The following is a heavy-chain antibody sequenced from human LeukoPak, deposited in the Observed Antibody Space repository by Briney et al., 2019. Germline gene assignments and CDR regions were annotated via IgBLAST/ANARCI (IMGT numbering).Heavy chain of an antibody. Sequence: GGSLGLSCAAFGFTFSSNWLSWVRKAPGKEREWVANIKQDGSEKYYVDSVKGRFTISRDNAKNSLYLQMNSLRAEDTAVYFCARGQTTVTNWGQGTLVTVSS. CDR2: IKQDGSEK. CDR1: GFTFSSNW. V-gene: IGHV3-7*03. J-gene: IGHJ4*02. D-gene: IGHD4-17*01. CDR3: ARGQTTVTN.